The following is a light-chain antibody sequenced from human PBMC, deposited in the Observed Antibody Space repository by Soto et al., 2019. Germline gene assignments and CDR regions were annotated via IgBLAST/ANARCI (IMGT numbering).Light chain of an antibody. CDR1: QSLLHSNGYNY. V-gene: IGKV2-28*01. J-gene: IGKJ1*01. CDR3: MQPLQSWT. Sequence: DIVMTQSPLSLPVTPGEPASISCRSSQSLLHSNGYNYLDWYLQKPGQSPQLLIYLGSNRASGVPDRFSGSRSGTDFTLKISRVEAEDVGVYYCMQPLQSWTFGQGTKLYIK. CDR2: LGS.